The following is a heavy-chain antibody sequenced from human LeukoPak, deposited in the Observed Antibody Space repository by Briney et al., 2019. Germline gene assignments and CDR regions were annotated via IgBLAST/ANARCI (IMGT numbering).Heavy chain of an antibody. J-gene: IGHJ4*02. CDR3: ARDEGGVFDY. Sequence: GGSLRLSCAASGFTFSSYNMNWVRQAPGTGLEWVSRINSAGSSTSYADSVKGRFTISRDNAKNTLYLQMNSLRAEDTAVYYCARDEGGVFDYWGQGTLVTVSS. CDR1: GFTFSSYN. V-gene: IGHV3-74*01. D-gene: IGHD2-8*02. CDR2: INSAGSST.